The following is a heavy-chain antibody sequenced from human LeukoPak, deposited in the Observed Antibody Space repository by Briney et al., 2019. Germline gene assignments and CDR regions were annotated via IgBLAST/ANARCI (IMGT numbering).Heavy chain of an antibody. Sequence: AETLSLTCTVSGGYISSYYWSWIRQPPGKGLEWIGYIYYSGSSDYNPSLKSRVTISVDTSTKQFSLRLRSVTAADTAIYYCARVPYFTNHYDSSGYAYYFDSWGQGTLVTVSS. D-gene: IGHD3-22*01. V-gene: IGHV4-59*01. CDR2: IYYSGSS. CDR1: GGYISSYY. CDR3: ARVPYFTNHYDSSGYAYYFDS. J-gene: IGHJ4*02.